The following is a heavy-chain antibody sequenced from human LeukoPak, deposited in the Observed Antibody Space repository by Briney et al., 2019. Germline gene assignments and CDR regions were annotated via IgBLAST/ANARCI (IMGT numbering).Heavy chain of an antibody. CDR1: GGSFSGYY. CDR3: ASPEGQAGLGFDP. V-gene: IGHV4-34*01. J-gene: IGHJ5*02. Sequence: SETLSLTCAVYGGSFSGYYWSWIRQPPGKGLEWIGEINHSGITNYNPSLKSRVTISVDTSKNQFSLKLSSVTAADTAVYYCASPEGQAGLGFDPWGQGTLVTVSS. CDR2: INHSGIT.